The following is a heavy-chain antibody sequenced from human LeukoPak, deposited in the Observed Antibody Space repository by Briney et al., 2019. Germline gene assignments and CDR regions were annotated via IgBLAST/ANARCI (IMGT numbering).Heavy chain of an antibody. CDR3: ARESEYYYDSSGYYSVIVDY. CDR1: GGSISSYY. Sequence: SETLSLTCTVSGGSISSYYWSWIRQPAGKGLEWIGRIYTSGSTNYNPSLKSRVTMSVDTSKNQFSLKLSSVTAADTAVYYCARESEYYYDSSGYYSVIVDYWGQGTLVTVSS. D-gene: IGHD3-22*01. V-gene: IGHV4-4*07. J-gene: IGHJ4*02. CDR2: IYTSGST.